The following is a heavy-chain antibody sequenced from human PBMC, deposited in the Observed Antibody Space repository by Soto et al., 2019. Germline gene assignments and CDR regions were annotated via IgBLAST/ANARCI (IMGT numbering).Heavy chain of an antibody. CDR1: GDSVSINRAA. D-gene: IGHD6-19*01. CDR3: ARAWGFSSGWYGSFSY. V-gene: IGHV6-1*01. Sequence: SQTLSLTCVISGDSVSINRAAWNLIRQSPSRGLEWLGRTYYRSKWYNDYAVSVKSRITINPDTSKNQFSLQLNSVTPEDTAVYYCARAWGFSSGWYGSFSYWGQGTLVTVSS. J-gene: IGHJ4*02. CDR2: TYYRSKWYN.